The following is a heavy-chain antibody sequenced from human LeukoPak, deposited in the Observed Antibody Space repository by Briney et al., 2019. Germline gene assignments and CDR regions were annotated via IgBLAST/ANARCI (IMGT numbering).Heavy chain of an antibody. CDR2: ISTYNGNT. Sequence: ASVKVSCKASGYTFFSYGISWVRQAPGQGLEWMGWISTYNGNTNYAQKLQGRVTITTDTSTSTAYMELRSLISDDTAVYYCARDRLRATAAGISTLDYWGQGTLVTVSS. J-gene: IGHJ4*02. D-gene: IGHD6-13*01. V-gene: IGHV1-18*01. CDR1: GYTFFSYG. CDR3: ARDRLRATAAGISTLDY.